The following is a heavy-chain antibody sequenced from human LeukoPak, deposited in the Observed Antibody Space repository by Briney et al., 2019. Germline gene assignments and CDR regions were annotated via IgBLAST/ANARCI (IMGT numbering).Heavy chain of an antibody. J-gene: IGHJ4*02. V-gene: IGHV4-38-2*02. CDR2: IYHSGST. CDR1: GYSISSGYY. D-gene: IGHD2-2*01. CDR3: ARVRGYCSSTICYRYYFDY. Sequence: SETLSLTCTVSGYSISSGYYWGWIRPPPGKGREWIGTIYHSGSTYYNPSLKRRVTISVDTSKTPFSLKLTSVTAADTAVYYCARVRGYCSSTICYRYYFDYWGQGTLVTVSS.